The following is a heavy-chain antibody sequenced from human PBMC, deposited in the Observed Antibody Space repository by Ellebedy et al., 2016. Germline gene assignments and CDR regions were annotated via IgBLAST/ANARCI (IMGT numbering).Heavy chain of an antibody. J-gene: IGHJ1*01. CDR2: IYYSGST. CDR1: GGSISSYY. Sequence: SETLSLXXTVSGGSISSYYWSWIRQPPGKGLEWIGYIYYSGSTNYNPSLKSRVTISVDTSKNQFSLKLSSVTAADTAVYYCARGVRTTGQYFQHWGQGTLVTVSS. V-gene: IGHV4-59*08. CDR3: ARGVRTTGQYFQH. D-gene: IGHD1-1*01.